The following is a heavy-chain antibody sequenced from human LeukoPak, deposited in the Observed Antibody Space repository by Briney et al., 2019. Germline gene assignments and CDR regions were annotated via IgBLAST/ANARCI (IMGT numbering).Heavy chain of an antibody. D-gene: IGHD2-2*01. CDR1: GFTFSSYA. CDR3: ARDDCSSTSCPFSFDY. CDR2: IPYDGSNK. Sequence: PGGSLRLSCAASGFTFSSYAMHWVRQAPGKGLEWVAVIPYDGSNKYYADSVKGRFTISRDNSKNTLYLQMNSLRAEDTAVYYCARDDCSSTSCPFSFDYWGQGTLVTVSS. J-gene: IGHJ4*02. V-gene: IGHV3-30*04.